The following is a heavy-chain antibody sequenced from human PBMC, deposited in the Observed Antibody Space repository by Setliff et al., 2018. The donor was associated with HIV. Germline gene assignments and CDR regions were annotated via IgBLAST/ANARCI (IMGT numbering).Heavy chain of an antibody. J-gene: IGHJ6*03. CDR2: ISAYNGII. CDR3: ARTSTMVRGVIMDYYYYMDV. D-gene: IGHD3-10*01. Sequence: ASVKVSCKASGYTFTNYGIAWVRQAPGQGLEWMGWISAYNGIINYAQNLQGRVTMTTDTSTRTAYMELRSLRSDDTAVYYCARTSTMVRGVIMDYYYYMDVWGKGSTVTVSS. V-gene: IGHV1-18*01. CDR1: GYTFTNYG.